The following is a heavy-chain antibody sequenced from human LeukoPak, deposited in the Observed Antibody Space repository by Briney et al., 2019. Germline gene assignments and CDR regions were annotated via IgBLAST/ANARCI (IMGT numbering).Heavy chain of an antibody. Sequence: SETLSLTCTVSGGSISSYYWGWIRQPPGKGLEWIGYIYYSGSTNDNASLTNRVTISVDTSKNQFSLKLSSVTAADTAVYYCAREVGYCSGGSCYSYFDYWGQGTLVTVSS. V-gene: IGHV4-59*01. CDR2: IYYSGST. CDR3: AREVGYCSGGSCYSYFDY. CDR1: GGSISSYY. J-gene: IGHJ4*02. D-gene: IGHD2-15*01.